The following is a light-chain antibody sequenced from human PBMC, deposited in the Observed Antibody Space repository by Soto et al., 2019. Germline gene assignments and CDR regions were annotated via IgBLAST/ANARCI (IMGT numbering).Light chain of an antibody. J-gene: IGKJ1*01. Sequence: DIQMTQSPSTLSASVGDRVTITCRASQSISSWLAWYQQKPGKAPKLLIYDASSLESGVPSRFSGSGSGTEFTLTISSLQPDDFANYYCQKYNSYSSWTFGQGTKVEIK. V-gene: IGKV1-5*01. CDR3: QKYNSYSSWT. CDR2: DAS. CDR1: QSISSW.